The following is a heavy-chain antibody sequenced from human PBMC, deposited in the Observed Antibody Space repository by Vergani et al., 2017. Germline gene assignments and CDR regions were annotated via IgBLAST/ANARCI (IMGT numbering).Heavy chain of an antibody. CDR1: GGTFSSYA. J-gene: IGHJ6*03. V-gene: IGHV1-69*06. Sequence: QVQLVQSGAEVKKPGSSVKVSCKASGGTFSSYAISWVRQAPGQGLEWVGGIITIFGTANYAQKFQGRVTITADKSTSTAYMELSSLRSEDTAVYYCAGGGTRTYYYFMDGWGQGTTVTVSS. CDR2: IITIFGTA. CDR3: AGGGTRTYYYFMDG. D-gene: IGHD1-1*01.